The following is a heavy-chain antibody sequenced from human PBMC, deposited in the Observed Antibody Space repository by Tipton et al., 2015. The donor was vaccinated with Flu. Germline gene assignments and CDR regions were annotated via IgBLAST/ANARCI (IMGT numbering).Heavy chain of an antibody. D-gene: IGHD3-3*01. V-gene: IGHV3-15*05. J-gene: IGHJ6*02. CDR1: GFNFANAW. Sequence: SLSSCAASGFNFANAWMNWVRQAPGKGLEWLARIKSKSDGGAVDYAISVKGRFSISRDDSKDTLYLQMNSLRSEDTAVYFCTTDLSGVRYYYYGMDVWGQGTTVTVS. CDR2: IKSKSDGGAV. CDR3: TTDLSGVRYYYYGMDV.